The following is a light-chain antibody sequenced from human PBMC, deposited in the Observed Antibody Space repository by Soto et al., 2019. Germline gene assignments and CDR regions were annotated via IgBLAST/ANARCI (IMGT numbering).Light chain of an antibody. J-gene: IGKJ4*01. V-gene: IGKV4-1*01. CDR1: QSVLFSSNNENY. CDR2: WSS. CDR3: QQYYSTPLT. Sequence: DIVMTQSPDSLAVSLGERATINCKSSQSVLFSSNNENYLAWYQQKPGQPPKLLIYWSSTRESGVPDRFSGSGSGTDFTLTISSLQAEDVAVYYCQQYYSTPLTFRGGTKVEIK.